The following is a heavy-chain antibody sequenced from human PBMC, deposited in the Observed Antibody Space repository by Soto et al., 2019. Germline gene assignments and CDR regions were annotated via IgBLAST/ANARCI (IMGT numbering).Heavy chain of an antibody. J-gene: IGHJ4*02. D-gene: IGHD2-2*01. V-gene: IGHV4-39*01. Sequence: QLQLQESGPGLVKPSETLSLTCSVSGVSITTNSYYWGWIRQPPGKGLEWIGTIHYSGGTDYRASLTDYQPSLADYRRSLTSRAPLAADTPETSSFLDLISFPAAATAVPSCAGLPHLRLRRGADRPPDSGCQGILGTGSS. CDR3: LISFPAAATAVPSCAGLPHLRLRRGADRPPDS. CDR1: GVSITTNSYY. CDR2: IHYSGGT.